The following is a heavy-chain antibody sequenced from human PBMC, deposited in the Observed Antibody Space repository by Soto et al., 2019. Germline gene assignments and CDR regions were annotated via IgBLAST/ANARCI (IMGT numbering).Heavy chain of an antibody. J-gene: IGHJ4*02. CDR2: ISPLFSTT. CDR1: CYAFSNHA. V-gene: IGHV1-69*13. CDR3: ATSSSVAAAGYFKL. D-gene: IGHD2-15*01. Sequence: SVKVSLKASCYAFSNHAFNWVRQGPGQGLEWMGRISPLFSTTHYAQKFQGRVTIDADELTTEVYVELSNLQSDDTAMYYCATSSSVAAAGYFKLWGQGTPVTVSP.